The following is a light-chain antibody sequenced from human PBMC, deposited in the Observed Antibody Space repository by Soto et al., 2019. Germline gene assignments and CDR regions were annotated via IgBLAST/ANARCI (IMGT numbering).Light chain of an antibody. CDR1: QTVATNY. CDR2: GAS. Sequence: EIVLTQSPGTLSLSPGERATLSCRTSQTVATNYLAWYQQQPGQAPRLLIYGASIRATGIPKRLSRNESGTDFSLTIRRHEPEAVAMYYCQPHGASPHSTCRPATKVDIK. CDR3: QPHGASPHST. V-gene: IGKV3-20*01. J-gene: IGKJ3*01.